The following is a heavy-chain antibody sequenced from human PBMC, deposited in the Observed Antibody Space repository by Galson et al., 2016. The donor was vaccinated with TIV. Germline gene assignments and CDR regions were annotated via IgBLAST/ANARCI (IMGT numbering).Heavy chain of an antibody. D-gene: IGHD3-3*01. V-gene: IGHV5-10-1*01. J-gene: IGHJ5*02. CDR2: IDPSDSYI. CDR3: ARGVSTGSGWLDP. CDR1: GYSFTNYW. Sequence: QSGAEVKKPGESLRISCKGSGYSFTNYWITWVRQMPGKGLEWMGRIDPSDSYINYSPSFQDHVTISADRAINTAYLQWSSLKASDSAMYYCARGVSTGSGWLDPWGQGTLVTVSS.